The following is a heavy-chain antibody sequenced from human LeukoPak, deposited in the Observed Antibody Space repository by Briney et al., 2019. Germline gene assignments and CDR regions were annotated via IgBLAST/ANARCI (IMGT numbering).Heavy chain of an antibody. CDR3: ARIGHPWGIEDAFDI. CDR2: TYYTSKWYS. CDR1: GDTVSSNSAT. V-gene: IGHV6-1*01. J-gene: IGHJ3*02. D-gene: IGHD3-16*01. Sequence: SQTLSLTCAISGDTVSSNSATWNWIRQSPSRGLEWLGRTYYTSKWYSDYAVSVKSRITINPDTSKNQFSLQLNSVTPENTAVYYCARIGHPWGIEDAFDIWGQGTMVTVSS.